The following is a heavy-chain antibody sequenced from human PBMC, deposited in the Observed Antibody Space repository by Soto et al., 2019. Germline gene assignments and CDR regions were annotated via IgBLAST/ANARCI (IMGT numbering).Heavy chain of an antibody. Sequence: QVQLEQSGAEVKKPGSSVKVSCKASGGTFESYVFNWVRQAPGHGLEWMGEIVPVFETTKYAQKFHCRVTITADEPSSTVYMELSSLRSDDTAIYFCATLPRPGSWGQGTLVTVSS. CDR3: ATLPRPGS. CDR1: GGTFESYV. V-gene: IGHV1-69*01. CDR2: IVPVFETT. D-gene: IGHD2-15*01. J-gene: IGHJ4*02.